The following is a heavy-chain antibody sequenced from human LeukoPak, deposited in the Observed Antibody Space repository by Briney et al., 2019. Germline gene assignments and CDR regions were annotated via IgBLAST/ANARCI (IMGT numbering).Heavy chain of an antibody. Sequence: GASVKVSCKASGGTFSSYAISWVRQAPGQGLEWMGGIIPIFGTANYAQKFQGRVTITADESTSTAYMELSSLRSEDTAVYYCARVGGYSSSLAYFDYWGQGTLVTVSS. CDR1: GGTFSSYA. D-gene: IGHD6-13*01. CDR3: ARVGGYSSSLAYFDY. V-gene: IGHV1-69*13. J-gene: IGHJ4*02. CDR2: IIPIFGTA.